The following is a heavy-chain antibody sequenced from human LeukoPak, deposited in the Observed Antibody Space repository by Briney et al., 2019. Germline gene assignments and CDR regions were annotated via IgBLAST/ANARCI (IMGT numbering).Heavy chain of an antibody. J-gene: IGHJ5*02. V-gene: IGHV3-30*03. Sequence: GGSLRLSCAVSGFTFSDYEVHWVRQAPGKGLEWVAVMSYDGSNEYYGDSVKGRFSASRDSSENTLYLQMNSLRAEDTAVYYCARDSKTYSGYDEGWFDPWGQGTLVTVSS. CDR1: GFTFSDYE. D-gene: IGHD5-12*01. CDR2: MSYDGSNE. CDR3: ARDSKTYSGYDEGWFDP.